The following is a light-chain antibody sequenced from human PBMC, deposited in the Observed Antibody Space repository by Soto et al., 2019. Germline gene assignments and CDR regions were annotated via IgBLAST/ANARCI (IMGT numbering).Light chain of an antibody. J-gene: IGKJ5*01. CDR2: GAS. CDR3: QQYYDWPIT. Sequence: EIVLXEXPCTLSLSPGXRATLYCRASQSVSNNYLAWYQQKPGQAPRLLIYGASTRATGIPAGFSGSGSGTEFTLTISSLQSEDFAVYYCQQYYDWPITFGQGTRLEIK. V-gene: IGKV3-15*01. CDR1: QSVSNN.